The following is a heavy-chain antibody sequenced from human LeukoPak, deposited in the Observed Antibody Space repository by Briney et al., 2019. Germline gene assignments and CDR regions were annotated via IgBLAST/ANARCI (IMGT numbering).Heavy chain of an antibody. Sequence: GGSLRLSCAASGFTFSSYWMSWVRQAPGKGLEWVANIKQDGSEKYYVDSVKGRFTISRDNAKNSLYLQMNSLRAEDTAVYYCARDRHSNYGYYYYYYYMDVWGKGTTVTVSS. CDR3: ARDRHSNYGYYYYYYYMDV. CDR1: GFTFSSYW. J-gene: IGHJ6*03. CDR2: IKQDGSEK. D-gene: IGHD4-11*01. V-gene: IGHV3-7*01.